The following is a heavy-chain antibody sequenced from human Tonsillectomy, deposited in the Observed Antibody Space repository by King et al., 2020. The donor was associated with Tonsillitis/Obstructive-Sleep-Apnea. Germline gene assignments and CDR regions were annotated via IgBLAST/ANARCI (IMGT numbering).Heavy chain of an antibody. V-gene: IGHV3-33*01. Sequence: VQLVESGGGVVQPGRSLRLSCAASGFTFSSYGMHWVRRAPGKGLAWVAVIWYDGSNKYYADSVKGRFTISRDNSRNTLYLQMNSLRAEDTAVYYCARGDCSSTSCYHVDYWGQGTLVTVSS. D-gene: IGHD2-2*01. CDR1: GFTFSSYG. CDR3: ARGDCSSTSCYHVDY. CDR2: IWYDGSNK. J-gene: IGHJ4*02.